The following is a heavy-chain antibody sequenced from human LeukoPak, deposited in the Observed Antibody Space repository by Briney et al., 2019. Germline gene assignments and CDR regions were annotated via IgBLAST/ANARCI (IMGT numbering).Heavy chain of an antibody. CDR3: ARVDAAFDY. Sequence: ASVKVSCKASGYTFIDYYLHWVRPAPGQGLEWMAWINPNSGDTHSAQKFQGRVTMTRDTSFSTASMELSRLTSDDTAVYYCARVDAAFDYWGQGTLVTVSS. CDR2: INPNSGDT. V-gene: IGHV1-2*02. D-gene: IGHD3-9*01. J-gene: IGHJ4*02. CDR1: GYTFIDYY.